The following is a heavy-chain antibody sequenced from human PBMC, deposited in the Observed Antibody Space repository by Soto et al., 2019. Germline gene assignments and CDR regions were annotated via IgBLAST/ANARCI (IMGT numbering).Heavy chain of an antibody. Sequence: PGGSLRLSCAASGFTFSSYGMHWVRQAPGKGLEWVAVISYDGSNKYYADSVKGRFTISRDNSKNTLYLQMNSLRAEDTAVYYCAKDKWDIVVVPAAPTWFDPWGQGTLVTVSS. V-gene: IGHV3-30*18. CDR1: GFTFSSYG. CDR3: AKDKWDIVVVPAAPTWFDP. J-gene: IGHJ5*02. CDR2: ISYDGSNK. D-gene: IGHD2-2*01.